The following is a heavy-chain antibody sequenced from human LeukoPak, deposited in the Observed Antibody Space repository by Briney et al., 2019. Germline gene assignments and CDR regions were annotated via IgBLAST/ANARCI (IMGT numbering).Heavy chain of an antibody. CDR3: ARDHGLASAWFDP. Sequence: ETLSLTCTVSGDSMNSYFWTWIRQPAGKGLEWIGRISTSENTNYNPSLESRVTMSIDTSKNQFSLKLSSVTAADTAVYYCARDHGLASAWFDPWGQGTLVTVSS. CDR2: ISTSENT. CDR1: GDSMNSYF. J-gene: IGHJ5*02. V-gene: IGHV4-4*07. D-gene: IGHD6-13*01.